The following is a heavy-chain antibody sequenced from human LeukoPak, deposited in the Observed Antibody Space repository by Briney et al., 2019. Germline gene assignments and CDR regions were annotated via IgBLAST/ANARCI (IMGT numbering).Heavy chain of an antibody. CDR1: GGSFSGYY. D-gene: IGHD6-19*01. CDR3: AKLGVIAVAGSNWFDP. J-gene: IGHJ5*02. V-gene: IGHV4-34*01. CDR2: INHSGST. Sequence: SETLSLTCAVYGGSFSGYYWSWIRQPPGKGLEWVGDINHSGSTNYNPSLKSRVTISVDTSKNQFSLKLSSVTAADTAVYYCAKLGVIAVAGSNWFDPWGQGTLVTVSS.